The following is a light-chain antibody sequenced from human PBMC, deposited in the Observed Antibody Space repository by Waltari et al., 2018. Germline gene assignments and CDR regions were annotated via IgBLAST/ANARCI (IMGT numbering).Light chain of an antibody. V-gene: IGKV4-1*01. Sequence: DIGMTQSPDSLAVSLGERATINCKSSQSVLYSSNNKNYLAWYQQKPGQPPKLLIYWASTRESGVPDRFSGSGSGTDFTLTISSLQAEDVAVYYCQQYYSTLWFGQGTKVEIK. CDR3: QQYYSTLW. J-gene: IGKJ1*01. CDR1: QSVLYSSNNKNY. CDR2: WAS.